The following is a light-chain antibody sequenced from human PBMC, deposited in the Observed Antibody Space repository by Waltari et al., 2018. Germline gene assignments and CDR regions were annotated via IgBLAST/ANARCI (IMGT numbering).Light chain of an antibody. Sequence: DIQMTQSPSSLSASVGDRVTITCQASHDISKRLNWYQQKPGKAPKLLIYDASKLDIGVPSRFSGSGSGTLFTLTLSSLEPEDIATYFCQQYESLISFGPGTRLDLK. CDR3: QQYESLIS. V-gene: IGKV1-33*01. CDR2: DAS. CDR1: HDISKR. J-gene: IGKJ5*01.